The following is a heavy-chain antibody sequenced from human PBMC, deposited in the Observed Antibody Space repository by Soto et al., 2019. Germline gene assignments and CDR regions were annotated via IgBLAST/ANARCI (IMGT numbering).Heavy chain of an antibody. CDR2: IKSKTDGGTT. CDR3: TTTRENSGYDLPPDRYRYYYYGMDV. V-gene: IGHV3-15*07. J-gene: IGHJ6*02. Sequence: EVQLVESGGGLVKPGGSLRLSCAASGFTFSNAWMNWVRQAPGKGLEWVGRIKSKTDGGTTDYAAPVKGRFTISRDDSKNTLYLQMNSLKTEDTAVYYCTTTRENSGYDLPPDRYRYYYYGMDVWGQGTTVTVSS. CDR1: GFTFSNAW. D-gene: IGHD5-12*01.